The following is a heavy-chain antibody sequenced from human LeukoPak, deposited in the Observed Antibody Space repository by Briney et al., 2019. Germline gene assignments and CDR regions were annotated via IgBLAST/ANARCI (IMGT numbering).Heavy chain of an antibody. CDR1: GYTFTSYA. Sequence: GASVKVSCKTSGYTFTSYAMNWVRQAPGQGLEWMGWINTNTGNPTYAQGFTGRFVFSLDTSVSTAYLEISSLKAEDTAVYYCARVGVPVIWYYFDYWGQGTLVTVSS. CDR2: INTNTGNP. D-gene: IGHD2-2*01. J-gene: IGHJ4*02. CDR3: ARVGVPVIWYYFDY. V-gene: IGHV7-4-1*02.